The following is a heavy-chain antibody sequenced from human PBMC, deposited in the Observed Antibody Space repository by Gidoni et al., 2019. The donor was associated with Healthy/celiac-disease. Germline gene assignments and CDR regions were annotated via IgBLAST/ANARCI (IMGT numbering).Heavy chain of an antibody. CDR1: GWSFSGYY. CDR2: INHSGST. J-gene: IGHJ4*02. Sequence: QVQLQQWGAGLLKPSETLSLTCAVYGWSFSGYYWRWIRQPPGKGLEWIGEINHSGSTNYNPSLKSRVTISVDTSKNQFSLKLSSVTAADTAVYYCARGRRGYYYDSSGYTLYYFDYWGQGTLVTVSS. D-gene: IGHD3-22*01. CDR3: ARGRRGYYYDSSGYTLYYFDY. V-gene: IGHV4-34*01.